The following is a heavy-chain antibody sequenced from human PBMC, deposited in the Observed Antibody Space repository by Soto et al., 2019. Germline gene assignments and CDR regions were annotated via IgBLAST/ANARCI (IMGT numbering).Heavy chain of an antibody. J-gene: IGHJ4*02. CDR2: IYYSGST. CDR3: ARESSRLGELSI. D-gene: IGHD3-16*02. CDR1: GGSISSGGYY. V-gene: IGHV4-31*03. Sequence: QVQLQESGPGLVKPSQTLSLTCTVSGGSISSGGYYWSWIRQHPGKGLEWIGYIYYSGSTYYNPSLKRRVTISVDTSKTQFSLKLSCVTAADTAVYYCARESSRLGELSIWGPGTLVTVSS.